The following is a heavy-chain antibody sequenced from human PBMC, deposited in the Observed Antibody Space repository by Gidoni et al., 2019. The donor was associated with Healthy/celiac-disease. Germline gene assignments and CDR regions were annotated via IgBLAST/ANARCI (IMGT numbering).Heavy chain of an antibody. Sequence: EVQLVESGGVLVTPGRSLRLSCTASGFTFGDYAMSWFRQAPGKGLEWVCFIRSNDYGGTTEYAASVKGRFTISRDDSKSIAYLQMNSLKTEDTAVYYCTRDFHRSYYSDYYNGMDVWGQGTTVTVSS. CDR1: GFTFGDYA. CDR2: IRSNDYGGTT. CDR3: TRDFHRSYYSDYYNGMDV. D-gene: IGHD1-26*01. V-gene: IGHV3-49*05. J-gene: IGHJ6*02.